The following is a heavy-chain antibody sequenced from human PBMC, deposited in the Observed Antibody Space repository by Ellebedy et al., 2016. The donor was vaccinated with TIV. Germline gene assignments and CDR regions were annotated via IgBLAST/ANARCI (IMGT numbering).Heavy chain of an antibody. D-gene: IGHD4-17*01. V-gene: IGHV3-7*01. CDR3: ARRGSYGDYAVQINSWFDP. CDR1: GFSFRSYW. J-gene: IGHJ5*02. CDR2: IYQDGSDE. Sequence: PGGSLRLSCAASGFSFRSYWMSWVRQAPGKGLEWVANIYQDGSDEYYVDSVKGRFPISRDNENKALFLQMNSLRVEDTAVYYCARRGSYGDYAVQINSWFDPWGQGTLVTVSS.